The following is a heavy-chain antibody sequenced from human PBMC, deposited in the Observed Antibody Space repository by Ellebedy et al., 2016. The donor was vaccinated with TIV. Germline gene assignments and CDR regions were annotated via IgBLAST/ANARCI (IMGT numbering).Heavy chain of an antibody. D-gene: IGHD3-16*01. CDR1: RDFINSVVHY. V-gene: IGHV4-31*03. Sequence: MPSETLSLTCTVSRDFINSVVHYWSWIRQHPGEGLEWIGYVHNSGNTYYNPSLKSRLKMSIDTSKSQFSLDLNSVTAADTAVYYCARRGTYYFDYWGQGVLVTVSS. J-gene: IGHJ4*02. CDR2: VHNSGNT. CDR3: ARRGTYYFDY.